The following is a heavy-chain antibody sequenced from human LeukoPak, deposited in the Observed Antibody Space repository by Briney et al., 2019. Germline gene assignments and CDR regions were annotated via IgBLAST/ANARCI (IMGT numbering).Heavy chain of an antibody. J-gene: IGHJ1*01. Sequence: ASVKVSCKASGYTFTGYYMHWVRQAPGQGLEWMGWINPSGGSTSYAQKFQGRVTMTRDMSTSTVYMELSSLRSEDTAVYYCAREGDDSTRAFQHWGQGTLVTVSS. CDR3: AREGDDSTRAFQH. CDR1: GYTFTGYY. D-gene: IGHD3-22*01. V-gene: IGHV1-46*01. CDR2: INPSGGST.